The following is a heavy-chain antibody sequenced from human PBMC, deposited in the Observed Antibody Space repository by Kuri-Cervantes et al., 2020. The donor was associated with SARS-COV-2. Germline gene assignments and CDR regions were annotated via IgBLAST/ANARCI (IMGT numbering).Heavy chain of an antibody. CDR3: GTLFKYESSAYRPIEN. CDR1: GFTFSTYS. CDR2: ISMSSTYT. V-gene: IGHV3-21*04. J-gene: IGHJ4*02. Sequence: GESLKISCAASGFTFSTYSMNWVRQAPGKGLEWVSSISMSSTYTYYADSVKGRFTISRDNAKNSLYLQMNSLRVEDTAVYYCGTLFKYESSAYRPIENWGQGILVTVSS. D-gene: IGHD3-22*01.